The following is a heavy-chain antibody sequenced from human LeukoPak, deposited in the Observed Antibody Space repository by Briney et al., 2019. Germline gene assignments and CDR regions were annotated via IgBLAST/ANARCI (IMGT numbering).Heavy chain of an antibody. CDR1: GYSFTSYW. Sequence: GESLKISCKGSGYSFTSYWIGWVRQMPGKGLEWMGIIYPGDSDTRYSPSFQGQVTISADKSISTAYLQWSSLKASDTAMYYCARGWLRYFDWLLFEGIAFDYWGQGTLVTVSS. D-gene: IGHD3-9*01. CDR2: IYPGDSDT. J-gene: IGHJ4*02. V-gene: IGHV5-51*01. CDR3: ARGWLRYFDWLLFEGIAFDY.